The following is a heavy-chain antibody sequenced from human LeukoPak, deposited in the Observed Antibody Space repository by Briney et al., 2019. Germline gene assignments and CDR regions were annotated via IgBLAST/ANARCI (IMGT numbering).Heavy chain of an antibody. CDR1: GFTFSSYS. CDR3: ARDSDEYYYYYGMDV. D-gene: IGHD3-10*01. CDR2: ISSSSSYI. V-gene: IGHV3-21*01. J-gene: IGHJ6*02. Sequence: GGSLRLSCAASGFTFSSYSMNWVRQAPGKGLEWVSSISSSSSYIYYADSVKGRFTISRDNAKNSLYLQMNSLRAEDTAVYYCARDSDEYYYYYGMDVWGQGTTVTVSS.